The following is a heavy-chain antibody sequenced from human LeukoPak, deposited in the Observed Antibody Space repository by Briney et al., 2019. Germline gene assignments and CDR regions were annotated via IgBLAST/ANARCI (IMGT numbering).Heavy chain of an antibody. CDR2: INHSGST. Sequence: SETLSLTCAVYGGSFSDYYWSWIRQPPGKWLEWIGEINHSGSTNYNPSLKSRVTISVDTSKNQFSLKLSSVTAADTAVYYCTRVSYYDILTGYQWGFDYWGQGTLVTVSS. J-gene: IGHJ4*02. CDR1: GGSFSDYY. CDR3: TRVSYYDILTGYQWGFDY. V-gene: IGHV4-34*01. D-gene: IGHD3-9*01.